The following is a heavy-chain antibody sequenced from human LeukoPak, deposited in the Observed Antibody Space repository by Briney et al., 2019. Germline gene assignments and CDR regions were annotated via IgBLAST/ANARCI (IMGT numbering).Heavy chain of an antibody. Sequence: GESLKISCKGSGYSFTNYWIGWVRQMPGKGLGWMGIIYPGDSDTRYSPSFQGQVTISADKSIGTAYLQWSSLKASDTAMYYCARVKSAGSGSYSQSDYWGQGTLVTVSS. CDR3: ARVKSAGSGSYSQSDY. CDR2: IYPGDSDT. V-gene: IGHV5-51*01. CDR1: GYSFTNYW. D-gene: IGHD6-19*01. J-gene: IGHJ4*02.